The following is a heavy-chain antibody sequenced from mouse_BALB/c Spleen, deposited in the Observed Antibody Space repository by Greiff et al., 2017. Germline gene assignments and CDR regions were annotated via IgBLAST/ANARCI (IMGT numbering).Heavy chain of an antibody. CDR1: GFTFSSYA. CDR2: ISSGGSYT. J-gene: IGHJ4*01. Sequence: EVKVVESGGGLVKPGGSLKLSCAASGFTFSSYAMSWVRQSPEKRLEWVAEISSGGSYTYYPDTVTGRFTISRDNAKNTLYLEMSSLRSEDTAMYYCARGSYGNSGAHYAMDYWGQGTSVTVSS. CDR3: ARGSYGNSGAHYAMDY. V-gene: IGHV5-9-4*01. D-gene: IGHD2-1*01.